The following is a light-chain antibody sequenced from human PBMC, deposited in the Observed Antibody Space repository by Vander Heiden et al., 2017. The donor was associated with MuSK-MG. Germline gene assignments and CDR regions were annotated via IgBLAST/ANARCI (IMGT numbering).Light chain of an antibody. CDR3: QSYDSSLSVV. J-gene: IGLJ2*01. Sequence: QSVLTQPPSVSGAPGQRVTISCTGSSSNIGTGYDVHWYQQLPGTAPKLLIYDNRKRPSGVPDRFSGSKSGTSASLAITGLQAEDEADYYCQSYDSSLSVVFGGGTKLTVL. CDR2: DNR. V-gene: IGLV1-40*01. CDR1: SSNIGTGYD.